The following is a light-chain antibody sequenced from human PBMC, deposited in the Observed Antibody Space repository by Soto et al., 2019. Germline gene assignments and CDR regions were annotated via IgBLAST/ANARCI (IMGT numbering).Light chain of an antibody. J-gene: IGKJ4*01. V-gene: IGKV1-5*01. CDR3: QQSRGT. CDR1: QSISSW. CDR2: DAS. Sequence: DIQMTQSPSTLSASVGDRVTITCRASQSISSWLAWYQQKPGKAPKLLIYDASSLESGVPSRFSGSGSGTEFTLTISSLQPDDFATYYCQQSRGTFGGGTKVEIK.